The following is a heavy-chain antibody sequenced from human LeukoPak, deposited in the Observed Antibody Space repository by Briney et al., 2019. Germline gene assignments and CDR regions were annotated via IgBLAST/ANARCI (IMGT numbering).Heavy chain of an antibody. CDR2: IRYDGSNK. J-gene: IGHJ4*02. Sequence: PGGSLRLSCAASGFTFSRYDMHWVRQAPAKGLEWVAFIRYDGSNKYYADSVKGRFTISRDNSKNTLYLQMNSLRAEDTAVYYCARGYSYVADFDYWGQGTLVTVSS. CDR3: ARGYSYVADFDY. D-gene: IGHD5-18*01. V-gene: IGHV3-30*02. CDR1: GFTFSRYD.